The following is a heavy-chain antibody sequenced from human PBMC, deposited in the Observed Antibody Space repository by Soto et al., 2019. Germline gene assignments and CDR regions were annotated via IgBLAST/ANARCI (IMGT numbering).Heavy chain of an antibody. J-gene: IGHJ6*04. V-gene: IGHV3-11*01. D-gene: IGHD2-2*01. Sequence: GGSLRLSCAASGFTFSDYYMSWIRQAPGKGLEWVSYISSSGSTIYYADSVKGRFTISRDNAKNSLYLQMNSLRAEDTAVYYCARDRTDIVVVPAAIDVWGKGTTVTVSS. CDR3: ARDRTDIVVVPAAIDV. CDR2: ISSSGSTI. CDR1: GFTFSDYY.